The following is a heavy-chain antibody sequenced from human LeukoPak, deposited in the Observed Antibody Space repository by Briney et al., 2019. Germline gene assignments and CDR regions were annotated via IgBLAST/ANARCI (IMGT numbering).Heavy chain of an antibody. CDR3: ARYDSNSGDFDY. J-gene: IGHJ4*02. CDR2: IYYSGST. Sequence: SETLSLTCSVSGYSFSSGFYWGWIRQPPGKGLEYIGYIYYSGSTNYNPSLKSRLTISVDTSKNQFSLKLSSVTAADTAVYYCARYDSNSGDFDYWGQGTLVTVSS. CDR1: GYSFSSGFY. D-gene: IGHD6-6*01. V-gene: IGHV4-61*01.